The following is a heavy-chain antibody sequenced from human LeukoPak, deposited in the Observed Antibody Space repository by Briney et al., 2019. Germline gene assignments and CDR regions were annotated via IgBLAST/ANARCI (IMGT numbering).Heavy chain of an antibody. V-gene: IGHV1-69*01. J-gene: IGHJ5*02. CDR3: ARGLGYCSSTSCLNWFDP. CDR2: IIPIFGTA. D-gene: IGHD2-2*01. CDR1: GGTFSSYA. Sequence: SVKVSCKASGGTFSSYAISWVRQAPGQGLEWMGGIIPIFGTANYAQKFQGRVTITADESTSTAYMELRSLRSDDTAVYYCARGLGYCSSTSCLNWFDPWGQGTLVTVSS.